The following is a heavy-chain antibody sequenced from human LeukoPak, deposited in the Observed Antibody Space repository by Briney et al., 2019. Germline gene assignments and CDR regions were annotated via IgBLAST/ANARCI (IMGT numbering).Heavy chain of an antibody. V-gene: IGHV3-23*01. Sequence: GGSLRLSCAASGLTFSSYAMSWVRQAPGKGLEWVSAISGSGGSTYYADSVKGRFTIPRDNSKNTLYLQMNSLRAEDTAVYYCAKESYDTSLIDYWGQGTLVTVSS. CDR2: ISGSGGST. J-gene: IGHJ4*02. CDR3: AKESYDTSLIDY. D-gene: IGHD3-16*01. CDR1: GLTFSSYA.